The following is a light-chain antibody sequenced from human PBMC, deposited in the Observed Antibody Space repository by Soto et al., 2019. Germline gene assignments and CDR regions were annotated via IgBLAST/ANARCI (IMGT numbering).Light chain of an antibody. Sequence: QSVRTQAPSASGAPGQGGSISCSGSSSNIGSNYVYWYQQLPGTAPKLLIYRNNQRPSGVPDRFSGSKSGTSASLAISGLRSEDEADYYCAAWDDSLSGYGFGTGTKVTVL. CDR1: SSNIGSNY. CDR2: RNN. J-gene: IGLJ1*01. V-gene: IGLV1-47*01. CDR3: AAWDDSLSGYG.